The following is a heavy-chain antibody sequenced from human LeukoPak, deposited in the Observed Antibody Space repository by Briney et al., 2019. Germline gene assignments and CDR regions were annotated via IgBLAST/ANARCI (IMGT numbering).Heavy chain of an antibody. CDR2: ISSSSSYI. V-gene: IGHV3-21*04. CDR1: GFTFSSYS. Sequence: PGGSLRLSCAASGFTFSSYSMNWVRQAPGKGLEWVSSISSSSSYIYYADSVKGRFTISRDNAKNSLYLQMNSLRAEDTAVYYCAKDDRRYGSGSYDSWGQGTLVTVSS. CDR3: AKDDRRYGSGSYDS. J-gene: IGHJ4*02. D-gene: IGHD3-10*01.